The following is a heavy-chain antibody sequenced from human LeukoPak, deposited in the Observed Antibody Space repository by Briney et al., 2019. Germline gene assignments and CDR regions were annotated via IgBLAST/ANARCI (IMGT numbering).Heavy chain of an antibody. V-gene: IGHV3-48*01. CDR2: ISSSSSTI. Sequence: PGGSLRLSCEASGFTFSSYSMNWVRQAPGKGLEWVSYISSSSSTIYYADSVKGRFTISRDNAKNSLYLQMNSLRAEDTAVYYCAREMGGSTEDSIWGQGTMVTVSS. D-gene: IGHD1-7*01. CDR3: AREMGGSTEDSI. CDR1: GFTFSSYS. J-gene: IGHJ3*02.